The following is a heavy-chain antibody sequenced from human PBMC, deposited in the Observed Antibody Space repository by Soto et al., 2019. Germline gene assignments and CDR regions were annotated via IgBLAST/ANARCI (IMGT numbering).Heavy chain of an antibody. V-gene: IGHV6-1*01. J-gene: IGHJ5*02. D-gene: IGHD6-6*01. Sequence: KQSQTLSLTCAISGDSVSSNSAAWNWIRQSPSRGLEWLGRTYYRSKWYNDYAVSVKSRITINPDTSKNQFSLQLNSVTPEDTAVYYCARDHGSGISSSFDLWFGDNWFDPWGQGTLVTVSS. CDR3: ARDHGSGISSSFDLWFGDNWFDP. CDR2: TYYRSKWYN. CDR1: GDSVSSNSAA.